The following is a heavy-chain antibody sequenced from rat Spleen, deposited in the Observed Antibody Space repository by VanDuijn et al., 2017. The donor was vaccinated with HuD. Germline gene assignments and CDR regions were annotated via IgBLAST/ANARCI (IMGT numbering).Heavy chain of an antibody. CDR3: ARRHYGYTDYFDY. D-gene: IGHD1-9*01. CDR1: GFTFSDYY. CDR2: ISYGDTSGHSST. V-gene: IGHV5-7*01. J-gene: IGHJ2*01. Sequence: EVQLVESGGGLVQPGRSLKLSCVASGFTFSDYYMAWVRQAPKKGLEWVATISYGDTSGHSSTYYRDSVKGRFTISRDNAKSTLSLQMDSLRSEDTATYYCARRHYGYTDYFDYWGQGVMVTVSS.